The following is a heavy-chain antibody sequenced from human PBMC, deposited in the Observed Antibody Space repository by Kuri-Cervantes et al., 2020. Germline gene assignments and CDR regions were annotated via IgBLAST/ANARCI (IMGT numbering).Heavy chain of an antibody. CDR3: ARRMGTYYGMDV. D-gene: IGHD2-8*01. CDR1: GYSISSSNW. Sequence: SETLSLTCAVSGYSISSSNWWGWIRQLPGKGLEWIGHIHYSGSTYYSPSLKSRVTMSVDTSKNQFSLRLSSVPAADTALYYCARRMGTYYGMDVWGQGTTVTVSS. V-gene: IGHV4-28*01. J-gene: IGHJ6*02. CDR2: IHYSGST.